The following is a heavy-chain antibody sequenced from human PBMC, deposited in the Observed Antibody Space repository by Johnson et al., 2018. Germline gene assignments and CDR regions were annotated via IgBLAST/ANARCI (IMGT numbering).Heavy chain of an antibody. D-gene: IGHD1-26*01. CDR1: GFTFSSYG. CDR2: IWYDGSNK. CDR3: ARGNGSYWCNGMDV. J-gene: IGHJ6*02. V-gene: IGHV3-33*01. Sequence: QVQLVDSGGGVVQPGRSLRLSCAASGFTFSSYGMHWVRQAPGKGLEWVAVIWYDGSNKYYADSVKGRFTISRDNSKNTLYLQMNSLRAEDTAVYYWARGNGSYWCNGMDVGGQGTKVSVSS.